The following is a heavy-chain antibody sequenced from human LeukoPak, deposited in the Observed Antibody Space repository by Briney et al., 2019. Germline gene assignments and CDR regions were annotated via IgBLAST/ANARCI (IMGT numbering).Heavy chain of an antibody. J-gene: IGHJ4*02. V-gene: IGHV4-39*07. CDR3: ARDLKTVTTYFDY. CDR1: GGSISSSIYY. CDR2: IYYSGST. D-gene: IGHD4-11*01. Sequence: SETLSLTCTVSGGSISSSIYYWGWIRQPPGKGLEWIGSIYYSGSTYYNPSLKSRVTISVDTSKNQFSLKLSSVTAADTAVYYCARDLKTVTTYFDYWGQGTLVTVSS.